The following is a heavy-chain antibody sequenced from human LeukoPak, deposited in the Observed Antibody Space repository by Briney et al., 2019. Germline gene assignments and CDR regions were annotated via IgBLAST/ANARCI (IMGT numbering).Heavy chain of an antibody. D-gene: IGHD6-13*01. CDR1: GYTLSSYS. CDR3: ARIGPWATAAAGFDY. J-gene: IGHJ4*02. V-gene: IGHV3-48*01. CDR2: ISRSSSST. Sequence: PWGSLRVSCAASGYTLSSYSMNWVRQAPGQGLEWVSYISRSSSSTYYAHTVQGRFTISRDNAKNSLYLQMNSLRAEDTAVYYCARIGPWATAAAGFDYSGQGTLVTVSS.